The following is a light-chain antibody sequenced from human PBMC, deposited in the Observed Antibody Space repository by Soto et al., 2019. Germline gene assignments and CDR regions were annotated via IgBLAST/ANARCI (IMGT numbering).Light chain of an antibody. Sequence: EIVLMQSPVTLYLSAGERATLSCRASQSVSILLAWYQQKPGQAPRLLIYGASSRATGIPDRFSGSGSGTDFTLTISRLEPEDFAVYYCQQYGSSPRVTFGQGTRLEIK. CDR2: GAS. CDR1: QSVSIL. CDR3: QQYGSSPRVT. V-gene: IGKV3-20*01. J-gene: IGKJ5*01.